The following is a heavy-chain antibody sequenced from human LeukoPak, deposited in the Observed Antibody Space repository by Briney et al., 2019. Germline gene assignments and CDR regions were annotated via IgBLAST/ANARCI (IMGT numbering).Heavy chain of an antibody. J-gene: IGHJ6*03. CDR2: ISSSSSTI. CDR3: ARVAYYDFWRGGRYYYYMDV. V-gene: IGHV3-48*01. CDR1: GFTLSSYS. Sequence: SGGSLRLSCAASGFTLSSYSMNWVRQAPGKGLEWVSYISSSSSTIYYADSVKGRFTVSRDNAKNSLYLQMNSLRAEDTAVYYCARVAYYDFWRGGRYYYYMDVWGKGTTVTVSS. D-gene: IGHD3-3*01.